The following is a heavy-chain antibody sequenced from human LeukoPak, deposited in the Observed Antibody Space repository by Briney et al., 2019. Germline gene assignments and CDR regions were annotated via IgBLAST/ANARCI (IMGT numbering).Heavy chain of an antibody. Sequence: GGSLRHSCAASGFTFSSYSMNWGREAPGEGVEWVSSISSSSSYIYYADSVKGRFTISRDNAKNSLYLQMNSLRAEDTAVYYCARDCGYSYGYGYWGQGTLVTVSS. V-gene: IGHV3-21*01. J-gene: IGHJ4*02. CDR1: GFTFSSYS. CDR2: ISSSSSYI. CDR3: ARDCGYSYGYGY. D-gene: IGHD5-18*01.